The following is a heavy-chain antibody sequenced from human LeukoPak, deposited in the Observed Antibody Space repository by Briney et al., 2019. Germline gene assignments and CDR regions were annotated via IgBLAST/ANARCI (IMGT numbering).Heavy chain of an antibody. CDR2: INHSGGT. CDR1: GGSFSGYY. V-gene: IGHV4-34*01. CDR3: ARGEPHIVVVTATTSFDY. J-gene: IGHJ4*02. D-gene: IGHD2-21*02. Sequence: PSETLSLTCAVYGGSFSGYYWSWIRQPPGKGLEWIGEINHSGGTNYNPSLKSRVTISVDTSKNQFSLKLSSVTAADTAVYYCARGEPHIVVVTATTSFDYWGQGTLVTVSS.